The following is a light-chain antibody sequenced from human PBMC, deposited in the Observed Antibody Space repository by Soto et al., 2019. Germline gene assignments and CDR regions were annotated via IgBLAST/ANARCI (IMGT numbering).Light chain of an antibody. Sequence: DIQMTQSPSFVSASVGDRVTITCRASQGISSWLAWYQHRPGRAPKLLIHAASNLESGVPSRFMGSVSGTDFALSICSLHREDFATYYSQQTTSFPLTFGGGTKVEIK. CDR2: AAS. J-gene: IGKJ4*01. V-gene: IGKV1-12*01. CDR3: QQTTSFPLT. CDR1: QGISSW.